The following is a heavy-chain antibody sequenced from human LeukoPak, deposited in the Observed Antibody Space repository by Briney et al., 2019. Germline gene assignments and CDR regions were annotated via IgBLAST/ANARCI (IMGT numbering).Heavy chain of an antibody. V-gene: IGHV4-59*08. CDR1: RSIRPYY. CDR3: TRHAQTYYYGMDV. J-gene: IGHJ6*02. CDR2: IHYTGVA. Sequence: KASETLSLTCTGRSIRPYYSSWIRQSPGKGLEWIAQIHYTGVATYHPSLKSRVTISVATSNNHLSLRLSSVTAADTAVYYCTRHAQTYYYGMDVWGQGTTVTVSS.